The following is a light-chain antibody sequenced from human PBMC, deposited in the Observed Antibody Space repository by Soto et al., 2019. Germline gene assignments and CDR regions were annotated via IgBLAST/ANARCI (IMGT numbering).Light chain of an antibody. CDR2: AAS. J-gene: IGKJ1*01. CDR1: QSINTF. V-gene: IGKV1-39*01. Sequence: DIQMTQSPSSLSASVGDRVTLTCRASQSINTFLNWYQQNPGKAPKILISAASSLRSGVPSRFSGSGSGTDFSLTISCLKPEDFAAVYCQQTYTIPHTFVQGTKVDIK. CDR3: QQTYTIPHT.